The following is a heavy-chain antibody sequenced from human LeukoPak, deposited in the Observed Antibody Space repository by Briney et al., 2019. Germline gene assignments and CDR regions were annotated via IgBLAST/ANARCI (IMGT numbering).Heavy chain of an antibody. CDR1: GFTFSSYS. Sequence: GGSLRLSCAASGFTFSSYSMNWVRQAPGKGLEWVSSISSSSSYIYYADSVKGRFTISRDNAKNSLYLQMNSLRAEDTAVYYCARDRVVVVPAARTNYYYYYGMDVWGQGTTVTVSS. V-gene: IGHV3-21*04. CDR2: ISSSSSYI. D-gene: IGHD2-2*01. CDR3: ARDRVVVVPAARTNYYYYYGMDV. J-gene: IGHJ6*02.